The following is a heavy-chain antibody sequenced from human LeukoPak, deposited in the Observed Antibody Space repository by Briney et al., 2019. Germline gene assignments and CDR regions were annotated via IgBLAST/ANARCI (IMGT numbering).Heavy chain of an antibody. CDR3: ARETGEYSSSIDY. J-gene: IGHJ4*02. Sequence: PSETLSLTCTVSGGSISSGDYYWSWIRQPPGKGLEWIGYIYYSGSTYYNPSLKSRVTISVDTSKNQFSLKLNSVTAADTAVYYCARETGEYSSSIDYWGQGTLVTVSS. V-gene: IGHV4-30-4*08. D-gene: IGHD6-6*01. CDR2: IYYSGST. CDR1: GGSISSGDYY.